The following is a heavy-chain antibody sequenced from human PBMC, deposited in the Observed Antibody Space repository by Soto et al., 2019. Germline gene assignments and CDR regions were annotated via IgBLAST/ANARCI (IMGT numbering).Heavy chain of an antibody. CDR3: ARGYDFAGFSPYGLDV. J-gene: IGHJ6*02. D-gene: IGHD3-3*01. V-gene: IGHV4-30-4*01. Sequence: QLRESGPGLVKPSQTLSLTCTVSGTPINSADFYWTWIRQPPGQGLEWIGYIYYSWTTFHNPSLRSRISMSVDTSKNQCSLRLNSVTAADTAVYYCARGYDFAGFSPYGLDVWGQGTTVTVSS. CDR2: IYYSWTT. CDR1: GTPINSADFY.